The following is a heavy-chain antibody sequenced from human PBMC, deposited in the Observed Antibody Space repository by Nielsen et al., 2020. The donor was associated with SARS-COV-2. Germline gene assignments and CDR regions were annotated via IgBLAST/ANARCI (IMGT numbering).Heavy chain of an antibody. Sequence: SETLSLTCTVSGGSISSSSYYWGWIRQPPGKGLEWIGSIYYSGSTYYNPSLKSRVTISVDTSKNQFSLKLSSVTAADTAVYYCARDIVGAQRGDYWGQGTLVTVSS. CDR2: IYYSGST. J-gene: IGHJ4*02. CDR3: ARDIVGAQRGDY. V-gene: IGHV4-39*07. CDR1: GGSISSSSYY. D-gene: IGHD1-26*01.